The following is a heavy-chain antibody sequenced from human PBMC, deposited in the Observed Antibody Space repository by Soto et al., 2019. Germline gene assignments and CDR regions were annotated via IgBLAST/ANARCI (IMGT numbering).Heavy chain of an antibody. V-gene: IGHV3-23*01. D-gene: IGHD3-10*01. CDR3: AKGIRQVATMVEFDS. CDR2: ISGRGGNS. J-gene: IGHJ4*02. Sequence: GGSLRLSCAASGFTFSSYAMGWVRQAPGKGLEWVSGISGRGGNSYFADSVKGRFTISRDNSKNTLYLQMNSLRAEDTAVYYCAKGIRQVATMVEFDSWGQGTLVTVSS. CDR1: GFTFSSYA.